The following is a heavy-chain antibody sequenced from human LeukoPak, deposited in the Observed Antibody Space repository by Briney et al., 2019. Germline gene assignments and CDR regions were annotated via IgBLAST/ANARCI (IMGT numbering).Heavy chain of an antibody. Sequence: GASVKVSCKASGYTFTGYYIHWVRQAPGQGLEWMGWINPNSGDTKYEQRFQGRVTMTRNTSISTAYMELSSLRSEDTAVYYCARGVGDLGDYWGQGTLVTVSS. CDR1: GYTFTGYY. CDR3: ARGVGDLGDY. CDR2: INPNSGDT. D-gene: IGHD3-16*01. J-gene: IGHJ4*02. V-gene: IGHV1-2*02.